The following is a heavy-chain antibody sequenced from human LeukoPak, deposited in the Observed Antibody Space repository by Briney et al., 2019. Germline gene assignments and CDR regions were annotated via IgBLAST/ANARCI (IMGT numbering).Heavy chain of an antibody. J-gene: IGHJ6*02. CDR3: ARDSYYYDSSGYYAGYYYYYGMDV. V-gene: IGHV1-18*03. Sequence: ASVKVSCKASGYTFTSYGISWVRQAPGQGLEWMGWISAYNGNTNYAQKLQGRVTMTTDTSTSTAYMELRSLRSDDMAVYYCARDSYYYDSSGYYAGYYYYYGMDVWGQGTTVTVSS. CDR2: ISAYNGNT. CDR1: GYTFTSYG. D-gene: IGHD3-22*01.